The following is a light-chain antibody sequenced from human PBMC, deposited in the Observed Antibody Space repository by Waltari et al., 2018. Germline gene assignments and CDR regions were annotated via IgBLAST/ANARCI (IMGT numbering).Light chain of an antibody. CDR1: ASDVGTYKS. CDR2: GVS. J-gene: IGLJ3*02. V-gene: IGLV2-23*02. CDR3: CSYAGSGPWV. Sequence: QSALNQPASVSGSPGQSVTISCTETASDVGTYKSVSWYQQHPGKAPKLILSGVSSRCSGCKSGNTASLTISGLQAEDEAHYYCCSYAGSGPWVFGGGTKLTVL.